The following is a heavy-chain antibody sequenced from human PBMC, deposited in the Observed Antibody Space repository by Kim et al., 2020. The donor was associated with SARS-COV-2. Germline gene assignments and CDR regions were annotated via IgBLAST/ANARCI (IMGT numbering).Heavy chain of an antibody. V-gene: IGHV1-24*01. D-gene: IGHD3-22*01. Sequence: ASVKVSCKVSGYTLTELSMHWVRQAPGKGLEWMGGFDPEDGETIYAQKFQGRVTMTEDTSTDTAYMELSSLRSEDTAVYYCATRADYYDSSGYNLDYWGQGTLVTVSS. J-gene: IGHJ4*02. CDR1: GYTLTELS. CDR3: ATRADYYDSSGYNLDY. CDR2: FDPEDGET.